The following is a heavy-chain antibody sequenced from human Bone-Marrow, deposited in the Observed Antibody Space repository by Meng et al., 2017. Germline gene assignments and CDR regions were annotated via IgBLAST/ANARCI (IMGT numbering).Heavy chain of an antibody. CDR1: GGSFSGYY. V-gene: IGHV4-34*01. CDR3: ARGLRAARPLLFGY. D-gene: IGHD6-6*01. CDR2: INHSGST. J-gene: IGHJ4*02. Sequence: QGQPQQWGAGLLKPSETLSLTCAVYGGSFSGYYWSWIRQPPGKGLEWIGEINHSGSTNYNPSLKSRVTISVDTSKNQFSLKLSSVTAADTAVYYCARGLRAARPLLFGYWGQGTLVTVSS.